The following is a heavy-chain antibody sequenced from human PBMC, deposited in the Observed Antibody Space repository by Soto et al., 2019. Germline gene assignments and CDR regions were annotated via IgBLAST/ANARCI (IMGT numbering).Heavy chain of an antibody. CDR2: INHSGSA. Sequence: PSETLSLTCAVYNESFSGYYWSWIRQSPEKGLEWIGEINHSGSANYNPALKGRATISVDTSKNQYSLKLSSVTAADTAVYYCAKGDIVVISTATSAGWFDPWGQGILVTVSS. J-gene: IGHJ5*02. V-gene: IGHV4-34*01. D-gene: IGHD2-2*01. CDR3: AKGDIVVISTATSAGWFDP. CDR1: NESFSGYY.